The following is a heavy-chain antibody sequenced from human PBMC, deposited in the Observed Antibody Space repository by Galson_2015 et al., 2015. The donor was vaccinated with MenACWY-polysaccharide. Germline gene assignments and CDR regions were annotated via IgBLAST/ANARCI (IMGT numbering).Heavy chain of an antibody. J-gene: IGHJ4*02. CDR2: ISKSGDSI. Sequence: SLRLSCAASGFSLGAWYMSWIRQAPGKGLEWLSYISKSGDSIYYGDSVKGRFAISRDNAKNSLYLQLNSLEVEDTAIYYCARVHCGLDVWGQGTLVTVSS. CDR3: ARVHCGLDV. V-gene: IGHV3-11*01. D-gene: IGHD3/OR15-3a*01. CDR1: GFSLGAWY.